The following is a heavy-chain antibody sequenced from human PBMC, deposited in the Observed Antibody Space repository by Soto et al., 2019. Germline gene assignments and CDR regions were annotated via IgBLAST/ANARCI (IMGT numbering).Heavy chain of an antibody. V-gene: IGHV5-10-1*01. CDR1: GYSFTSYW. Sequence: LGESLKISCKGSGYSFTSYWISWVRQMPGKGLEWMGRIDPSDSYTNYSPSFQGHVTISADKSISTAYLQWSSLKASDTAMYYCASLAYYDFWSGYYTGYDYYGMDVWGQGTTVTVSS. CDR2: IDPSDSYT. CDR3: ASLAYYDFWSGYYTGYDYYGMDV. J-gene: IGHJ6*02. D-gene: IGHD3-3*01.